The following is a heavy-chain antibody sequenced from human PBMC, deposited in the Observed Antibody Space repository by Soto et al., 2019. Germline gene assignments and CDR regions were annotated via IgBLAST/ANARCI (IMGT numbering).Heavy chain of an antibody. CDR1: GYTFTGYY. D-gene: IGHD3-3*01. V-gene: IGHV1-2*02. Sequence: ASVKGSCKASGYTFTGYYMHWVRQAPGQGLEWMGWINPNSGGTNYAQKFQGRVTMTRDTSISTAYMELSRLRSDDTAVYYCARDLGYDFWSGPVGFDPWGQGTLVTVSS. CDR3: ARDLGYDFWSGPVGFDP. J-gene: IGHJ5*02. CDR2: INPNSGGT.